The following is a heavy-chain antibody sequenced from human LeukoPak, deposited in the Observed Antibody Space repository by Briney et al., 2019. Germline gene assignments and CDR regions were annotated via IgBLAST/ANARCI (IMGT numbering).Heavy chain of an antibody. CDR3: AKRDSSGSNYFAY. J-gene: IGHJ4*02. CDR2: FGRSGAGT. D-gene: IGHD6-19*01. V-gene: IGHV3-23*01. CDR1: GFTFAGCA. Sequence: SGGSLTLSCAASGFTFAGCAMSWVRQAPGKGLEWVSTFGRSGAGTFYADSVKGRFTISRDNSKNTLYLQMNSLRAEDTAVYYCAKRDSSGSNYFAYWGQGALVTVSS.